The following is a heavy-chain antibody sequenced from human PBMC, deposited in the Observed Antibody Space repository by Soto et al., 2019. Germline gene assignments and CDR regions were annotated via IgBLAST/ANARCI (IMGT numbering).Heavy chain of an antibody. J-gene: IGHJ5*02. V-gene: IGHV4-39*01. CDR1: GGSISSSSYY. Sequence: SETLSLTCTVSGGSISSSSYYWGWIRQPLGKGLEWIGSIYYSGSTYYNPSLKSRVTISVDTSKNQFSLKLSSVTAADTAVYYCARHSLSPGPNWFDPWGQGTLVTVSS. CDR2: IYYSGST. CDR3: ARHSLSPGPNWFDP. D-gene: IGHD3-10*01.